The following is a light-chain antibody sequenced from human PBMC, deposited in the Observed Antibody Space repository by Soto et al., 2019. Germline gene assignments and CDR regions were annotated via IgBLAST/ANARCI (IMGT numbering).Light chain of an antibody. CDR3: CSYAGSYTII. CDR2: DVS. J-gene: IGLJ1*01. CDR1: SSDVGGYNY. V-gene: IGLV2-11*01. Sequence: QSVLAQPRSVSGSPGQSVTISCTGTSSDVGGYNYVSWYQQHPGKAPKLMIYDVSKRPSGVPDRFSGSKSGNTASLTISGVQAEDEADYYCCSYAGSYTIIFGTGTKXTVL.